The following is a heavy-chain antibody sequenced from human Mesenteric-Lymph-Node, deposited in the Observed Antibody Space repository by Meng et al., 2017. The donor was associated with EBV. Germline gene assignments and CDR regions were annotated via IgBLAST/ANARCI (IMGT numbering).Heavy chain of an antibody. CDR3: ARGRRDNWFDP. CDR2: INTNTGNP. Sequence: QGQLVVRGSELKKPGASLKVSCKASGYTLSNYAMKWVRQAPGQGLEWMGWINTNTGNPTYAQGFTGRFVFSLDTSVSTAFLQINNLKAEDTAVYFCARGRRDNWFDPWGQGTLVTVSS. CDR1: GYTLSNYA. J-gene: IGHJ5*02. V-gene: IGHV7-4-1*02.